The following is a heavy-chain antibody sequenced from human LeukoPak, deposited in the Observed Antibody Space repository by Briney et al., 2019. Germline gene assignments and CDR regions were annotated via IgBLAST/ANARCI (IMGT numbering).Heavy chain of an antibody. V-gene: IGHV3-30-3*01. J-gene: IGHJ3*02. Sequence: GGSLRHSCAASGFTFSTYTMHWVRQAPGKGLEWVAFVSYDGTNKNYADSVKGRFTISRDNSKNTLYLQMNSLRAEDTAVYYCARRMAANAFDIWGQGTMVTVSS. CDR2: VSYDGTNK. D-gene: IGHD5-24*01. CDR3: ARRMAANAFDI. CDR1: GFTFSTYT.